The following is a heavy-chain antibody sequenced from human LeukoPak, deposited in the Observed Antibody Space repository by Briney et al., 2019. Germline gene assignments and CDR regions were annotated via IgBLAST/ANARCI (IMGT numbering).Heavy chain of an antibody. Sequence: GGSLRLSCAASGFTFSSYWMSWVRQAPGKGLEWVANIKQDGSKKYYVDSVKGRFTISRDNAKNSLYLQMNSLRAEDTAVYYCARDGDIVVVPAAIGYYGMDVWGQGTTVTVSS. CDR1: GFTFSSYW. CDR2: IKQDGSKK. J-gene: IGHJ6*02. V-gene: IGHV3-7*01. D-gene: IGHD2-2*01. CDR3: ARDGDIVVVPAAIGYYGMDV.